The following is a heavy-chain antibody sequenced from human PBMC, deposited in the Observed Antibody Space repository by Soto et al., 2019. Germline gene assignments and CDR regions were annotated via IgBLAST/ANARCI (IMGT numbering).Heavy chain of an antibody. CDR3: ATGEVFPTYPDWLDT. V-gene: IGHV1-69*12. Sequence: VQLVQSGPELKKPGSSVKVSCRASGGTIRTYTISWVRQAPGQGLEWMGAFIPIFPAPNFAQKFKDRLTTTADDSTNTAVMELSSLTSEDTAIYYCATGEVFPTYPDWLDTWGQGALGTVSS. D-gene: IGHD1-26*01. CDR1: GGTIRTYT. J-gene: IGHJ5*02. CDR2: FIPIFPAP.